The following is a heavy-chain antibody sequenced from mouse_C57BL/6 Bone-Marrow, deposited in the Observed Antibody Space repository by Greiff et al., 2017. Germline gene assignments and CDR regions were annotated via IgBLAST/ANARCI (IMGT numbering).Heavy chain of an antibody. CDR2: ISSGGSYT. CDR3: ARADWYFDV. V-gene: IGHV5-6*02. CDR1: GFTFSSYG. J-gene: IGHJ1*03. Sequence: EVMLVESGGDLVKPGGSLKLSCAASGFTFSSYGMSWVRQTPDKRLEWVATISSGGSYTYYPASVKGRFTISRDNAKNTLYLQMSSLKSEDTAMYYCARADWYFDVWGTGTTVTGSS.